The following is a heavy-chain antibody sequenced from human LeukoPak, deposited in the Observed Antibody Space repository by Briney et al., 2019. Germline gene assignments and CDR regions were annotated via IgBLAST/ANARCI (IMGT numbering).Heavy chain of an antibody. CDR2: IYTSGST. V-gene: IGHV4-61*02. Sequence: SETLSLTCTVSGNSISSGDRYWSWIRQPAGKGLQWIGRIYTSGSTNYNPSLKSRVTISGDTSKNQFSLRLSSVTAADTAVYYCARASYSYDINGWVPFDYWGQGTLVTVSS. CDR1: GNSISSGDRY. D-gene: IGHD3-22*01. J-gene: IGHJ4*02. CDR3: ARASYSYDINGWVPFDY.